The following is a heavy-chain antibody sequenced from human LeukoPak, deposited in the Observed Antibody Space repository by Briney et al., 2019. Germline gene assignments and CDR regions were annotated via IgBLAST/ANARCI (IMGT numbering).Heavy chain of an antibody. CDR1: GYTFTSYG. CDR3: ARQVDYYYYYMDV. J-gene: IGHJ6*03. V-gene: IGHV1-2*02. CDR2: INPNSGGT. Sequence: ASVKVSCKASGYTFTSYGISWVRQAPGQGLEWMGWINPNSGGTNYAQKFQGRVTMTRDTSISTAYMELSRLRSDDTAVYYCARQVDYYYYYMDVWGRGTTVTVSS.